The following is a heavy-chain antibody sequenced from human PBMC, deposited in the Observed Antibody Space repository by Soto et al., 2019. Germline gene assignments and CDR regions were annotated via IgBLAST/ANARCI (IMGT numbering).Heavy chain of an antibody. V-gene: IGHV2-5*02. D-gene: IGHD3-22*01. CDR2: IYWDDDK. Sequence: QITLKESGPTLVKPTPTLTLTCTFSGFSLSTSGGGVVWIRQPPGKPLAGLALIYWDDDKRYSPSLKSRLTITNDTSKNLVVLTMTNMDPVDTATYYCAHSSYYDSSGYAYFDYWGQGTLVTVSS. CDR1: GFSLSTSGGG. J-gene: IGHJ4*02. CDR3: AHSSYYDSSGYAYFDY.